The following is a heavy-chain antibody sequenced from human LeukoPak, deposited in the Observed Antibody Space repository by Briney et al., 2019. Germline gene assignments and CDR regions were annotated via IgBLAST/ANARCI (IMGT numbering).Heavy chain of an antibody. D-gene: IGHD1/OR15-1a*01. CDR1: GYTFIHYY. V-gene: IGHV1-2*02. CDR2: INTVSGGT. J-gene: IGHJ4*02. CDR3: AKMSPHNTREQLGFDC. Sequence: ASVKVSCKASGYTFIHYYIHWVRQAPGRGLEWMGWINTVSGGTNYAQRFQDRVTMTLDMSITTAYMELSGLTSDDTAVYYCAKMSPHNTREQLGFDCWGQGALVTVSS.